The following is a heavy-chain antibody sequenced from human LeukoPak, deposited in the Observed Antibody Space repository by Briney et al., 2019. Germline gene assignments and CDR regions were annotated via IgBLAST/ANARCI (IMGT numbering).Heavy chain of an antibody. J-gene: IGHJ6*02. Sequence: PGGSLRLSCAASGFTFSDYYMSWIRQAPGKGLEWVSYISSSGSTIYYADSVKGRFTISRDNAKNSLYLQMNSLRAEDTAVYYCARDQIGYSSGWSHGNYYYYGMDVWGQGTTVTVSS. CDR2: ISSSGSTI. CDR3: ARDQIGYSSGWSHGNYYYYGMDV. V-gene: IGHV3-11*01. CDR1: GFTFSDYY. D-gene: IGHD6-19*01.